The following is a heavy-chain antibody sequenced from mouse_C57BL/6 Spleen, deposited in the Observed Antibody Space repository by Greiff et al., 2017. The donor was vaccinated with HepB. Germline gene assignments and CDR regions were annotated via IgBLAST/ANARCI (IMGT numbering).Heavy chain of an antibody. J-gene: IGHJ1*03. Sequence: EVMLVESGEGLVKPGGSLKLSCAASGFTFSSYAMSWVRQTPEKRLEWVAYISSGGDYIYYADTVKGRFTISRDNARNTLYLQMSSLKSEDTAMYYCTRDGITTVVEGYFDVWGTGTTVTVSS. D-gene: IGHD1-1*01. CDR1: GFTFSSYA. CDR2: ISSGGDYI. CDR3: TRDGITTVVEGYFDV. V-gene: IGHV5-9-1*02.